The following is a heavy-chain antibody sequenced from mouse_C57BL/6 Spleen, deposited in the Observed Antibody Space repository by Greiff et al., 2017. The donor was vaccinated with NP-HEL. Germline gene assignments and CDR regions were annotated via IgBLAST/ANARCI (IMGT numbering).Heavy chain of an antibody. D-gene: IGHD2-10*02. CDR1: GYAFSSYW. V-gene: IGHV1-80*01. J-gene: IGHJ2*01. CDR3: ARGARGYGNYFDY. CDR2: IYPGDGDT. Sequence: VQLQQSGAELVKPGASVKISCKASGYAFSSYWMNWVKQRPGKGLEWIGQIYPGDGDTNYNGKFKGKATLTADKSSSTAYMQLSSLTSEDSAVYFCARGARGYGNYFDYWGQGTTLTVSS.